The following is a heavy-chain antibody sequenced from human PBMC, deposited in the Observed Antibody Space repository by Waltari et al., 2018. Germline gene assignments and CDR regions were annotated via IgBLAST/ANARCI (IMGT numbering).Heavy chain of an antibody. J-gene: IGHJ5*02. CDR1: GYTFTGYY. D-gene: IGHD1-1*01. CDR2: INPKRGGT. CDR3: ARESATGTTQCDP. Sequence: QVQLVQSGAEVKKPGASVKVSCKASGYTFTGYYMHWVRQAPGQGLEWMGWINPKRGGTNYAQKFQGRVTMTRETSISTAYMELSRLRSDDTAVYYCARESATGTTQCDPWGQGTLVTVSS. V-gene: IGHV1-2*02.